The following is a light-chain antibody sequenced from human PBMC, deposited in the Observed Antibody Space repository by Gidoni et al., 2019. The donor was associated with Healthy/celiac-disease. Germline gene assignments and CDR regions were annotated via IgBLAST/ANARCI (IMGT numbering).Light chain of an antibody. J-gene: IGKJ2*01. CDR1: QSISSW. Sequence: DIQMTQSPSTLSASVGDRVTITCRASQSISSWLAWYQQKPGKAPKLLIYKASSLESGVPSRFSGSGSGTECTLTISRLQPDDFATYYCQQYNSYSYTFGQGTKLEIK. V-gene: IGKV1-5*03. CDR3: QQYNSYSYT. CDR2: KAS.